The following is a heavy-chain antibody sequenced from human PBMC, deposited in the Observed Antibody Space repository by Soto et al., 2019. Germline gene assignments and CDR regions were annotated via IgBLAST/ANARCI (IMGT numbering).Heavy chain of an antibody. CDR3: AREGLTSDFDY. J-gene: IGHJ4*02. Sequence: GGSLRLSCAASGFTFRGYYMHWVRQAPGKGPVWVSRITSDGSATNYADSVKGRFTISRDNAKNTLYLQMNSLGAEDTAVYYCAREGLTSDFDYWGQGAQVTVSS. CDR1: GFTFRGYY. CDR2: ITSDGSAT. D-gene: IGHD2-21*02. V-gene: IGHV3-74*01.